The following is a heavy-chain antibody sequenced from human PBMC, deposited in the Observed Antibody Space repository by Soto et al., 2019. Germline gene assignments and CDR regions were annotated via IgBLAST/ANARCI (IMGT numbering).Heavy chain of an antibody. V-gene: IGHV3-23*01. J-gene: IGHJ6*02. CDR1: GFIFSSYA. D-gene: IGHD3-22*01. CDR2: ISGSGGST. Sequence: GGSLRLSCGASGFIFSSYAMSWVRQAPGKGLEWVSAISGSGGSTYYADSVKGRFTISRDNSKNTLYLQMNSLRAEDTAVYYCAKVAMWHDSSQYYYYYYGMDVWGQGTTVSVSS. CDR3: AKVAMWHDSSQYYYYYYGMDV.